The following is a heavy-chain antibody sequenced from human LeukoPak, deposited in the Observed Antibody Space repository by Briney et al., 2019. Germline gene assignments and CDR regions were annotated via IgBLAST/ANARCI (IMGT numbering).Heavy chain of an antibody. CDR1: GFTFSSYG. J-gene: IGHJ5*02. V-gene: IGHV3-30*18. Sequence: GGSLRLSCPASGFTFSSYGMHWVRQAPGKGLEWVAVISYDGSNKYYADSVKGRFTISRDNSKNTLYLQMNSLRAEDTAAYYCAKTIFGVVSRFDPWGQGTLVTVSS. CDR3: AKTIFGVVSRFDP. D-gene: IGHD3-3*01. CDR2: ISYDGSNK.